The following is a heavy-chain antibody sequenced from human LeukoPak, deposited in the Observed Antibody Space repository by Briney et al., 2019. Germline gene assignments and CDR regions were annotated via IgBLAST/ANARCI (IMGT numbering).Heavy chain of an antibody. J-gene: IGHJ4*02. CDR3: ASGHYDFWSGYYFDY. Sequence: SETLSLTCTVSGGSISSYYWSWVRQPPGKGLEWIGYIYYSGSTNYNPSLKSRVTISVDTSKNQFSLKLSSVTAADTAVYYCASGHYDFWSGYYFDYWGQGTLVTVSP. CDR1: GGSISSYY. D-gene: IGHD3-3*01. V-gene: IGHV4-59*01. CDR2: IYYSGST.